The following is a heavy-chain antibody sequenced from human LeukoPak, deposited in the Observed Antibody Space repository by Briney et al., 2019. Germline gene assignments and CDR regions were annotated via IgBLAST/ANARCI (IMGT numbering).Heavy chain of an antibody. V-gene: IGHV3-23*01. CDR1: GFTFSSYA. CDR3: ANAGVYYDSSGYYF. D-gene: IGHD3-22*01. Sequence: GGSLRLSCAASGFTFSSYAMSWVRQAPGKGLEWVSAISGSGGSTYYADSVKGRFTISGDNSKNTLYLQMNSLRAEDTAVYYCANAGVYYDSSGYYFWGQGTLVTVSS. J-gene: IGHJ4*02. CDR2: ISGSGGST.